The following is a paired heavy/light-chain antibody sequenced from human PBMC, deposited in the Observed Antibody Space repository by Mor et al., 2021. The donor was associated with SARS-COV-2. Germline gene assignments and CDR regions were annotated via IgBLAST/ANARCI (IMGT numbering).Light chain of an antibody. V-gene: IGLV2-14*03. CDR3: SSYTSSNTQV. Sequence: QSALTQPASVSGSPGQSITISCTGTSSDVGGSNYVSWYQHHPGKAPKLTIYDVNNRPSGVSNRFSGSKSGSTASLTISGLQAEDEADYYCSSYTSSNTQVFGGGTKLTVL. J-gene: IGLJ3*02. CDR1: SSDVGGSNY. CDR2: DVN.
Heavy chain of an antibody. Sequence: EVQLLESGGGLVQPGGSVRVSCAASGFTFSNYAMNWVRQAPGKGLEWVSAIRGSGDSTYYADSVKGRFTISRNNSKNTLYLQMNSLRAEDTALYYCAKDRRYISGWGAFDIWGQGTMVTVSS. J-gene: IGHJ3*02. CDR2: IRGSGDST. D-gene: IGHD6-19*01. CDR1: GFTFSNYA. CDR3: AKDRRYISGWGAFDI. V-gene: IGHV3-23*01.